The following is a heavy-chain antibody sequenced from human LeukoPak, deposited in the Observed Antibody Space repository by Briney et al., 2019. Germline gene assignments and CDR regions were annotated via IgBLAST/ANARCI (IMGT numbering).Heavy chain of an antibody. J-gene: IGHJ4*02. CDR2: IYYSGST. D-gene: IGHD4-17*01. CDR3: ARDQGYGDAYFDY. V-gene: IGHV4-39*07. Sequence: SETLSLTCTVSGGSISSSSYYWGWIRQPPGKGLEWIGSIYYSGSTYYNPSLKSRVTISVDTSKNQFSLKLSSVTAADTAVYYCARDQGYGDAYFDYWGQGTLVTVSS. CDR1: GGSISSSSYY.